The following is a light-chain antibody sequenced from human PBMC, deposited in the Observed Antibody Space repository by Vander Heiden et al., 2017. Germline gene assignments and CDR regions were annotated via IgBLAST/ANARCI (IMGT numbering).Light chain of an antibody. V-gene: IGLV3-1*01. CDR2: QDS. CDR1: KLGDKY. J-gene: IGLJ2*01. CDR3: QAWDSSTVV. Sequence: SYELTQPPSVSVSPGQTASITCSGDKLGDKYACWYQQKPGQSPVLGSYQDSKRPSGIPERVSGSNSGTTATLTISGTQAVDDSDYYCQAWDSSTVVFGGGTKLTVL.